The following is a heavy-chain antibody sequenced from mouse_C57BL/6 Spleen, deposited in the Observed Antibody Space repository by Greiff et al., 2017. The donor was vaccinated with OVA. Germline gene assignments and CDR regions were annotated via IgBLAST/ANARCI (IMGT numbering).Heavy chain of an antibody. CDR3: ARVLYDYDAMDY. CDR2: INYDGSST. CDR1: GFTFSDYY. V-gene: IGHV5-16*01. D-gene: IGHD2-3*01. Sequence: EVMLVESEGGLVQPGSSMKLSCTASGFTFSDYYMAWVRQVPEKGLEWVANINYDGSSTYYLDSLKSRFIISRDNSKNILYLQMRSLKSEDTATYYCARVLYDYDAMDYWGQGTSVTVSS. J-gene: IGHJ4*01.